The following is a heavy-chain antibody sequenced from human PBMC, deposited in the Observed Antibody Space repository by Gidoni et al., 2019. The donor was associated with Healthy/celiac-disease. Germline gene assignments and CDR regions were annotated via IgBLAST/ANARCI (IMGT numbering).Heavy chain of an antibody. D-gene: IGHD2-15*01. CDR3: ARTHCSGGSCYPNWFDP. CDR1: GGSISSGGYY. CDR2: IYYSGST. Sequence: QVQLQESGPGLVKPSQTQSLTCTVSGGSISSGGYYCSWIRQHPGKGLEWIGYIYYSGSTYYNPSLKSRVTISVDTSKNQFSLKLSSVTAADTAVYYCARTHCSGGSCYPNWFDPWGQGTLVTVSS. J-gene: IGHJ5*02. V-gene: IGHV4-31*03.